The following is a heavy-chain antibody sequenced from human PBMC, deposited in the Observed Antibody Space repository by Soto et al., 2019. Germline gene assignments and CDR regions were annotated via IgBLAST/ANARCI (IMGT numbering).Heavy chain of an antibody. D-gene: IGHD3-22*01. V-gene: IGHV3-23*01. CDR1: VFTFSSYA. Sequence: GGSLRLSCAASVFTFSSYAMSWVRQAPGKGLEWVSAISGSGGSTYYADSVKGRFTISRDNSKNTLYLQMNSLRAEDTAVYYCAKDQSPGYYDSSGSCYFDYWGQGTLVTVSS. CDR2: ISGSGGST. CDR3: AKDQSPGYYDSSGSCYFDY. J-gene: IGHJ4*02.